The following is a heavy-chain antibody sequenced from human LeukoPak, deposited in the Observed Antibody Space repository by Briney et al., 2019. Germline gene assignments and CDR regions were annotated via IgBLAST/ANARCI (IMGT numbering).Heavy chain of an antibody. J-gene: IGHJ4*02. CDR3: AKDIGSSSSCD. D-gene: IGHD6-6*01. Sequence: PGRSLRLSCAASGFTFDDYAMHWVRQAPGKGLEWVSGISWNSGSIGYADSVKGRFTISRDNAKNTLYLQMNSLRAEDTAVYYCAKDIGSSSSCDWGQGTLVTVSS. CDR2: ISWNSGSI. CDR1: GFTFDDYA. V-gene: IGHV3-9*01.